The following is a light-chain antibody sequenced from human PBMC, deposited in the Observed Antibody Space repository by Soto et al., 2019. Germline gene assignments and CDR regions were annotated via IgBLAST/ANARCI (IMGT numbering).Light chain of an antibody. CDR1: DSNIGSHT. Sequence: QPVLTQPPSASGTPGQRVTISCSGSDSNIGSHTVSWYQQLPGTAPNLLIYSNDQRPSGVHDRFSGSKSGTSASLAISGLQSEDEADYYCAAWDDSLSGAVFGGGTQLTVL. CDR3: AAWDDSLSGAV. J-gene: IGLJ7*01. V-gene: IGLV1-44*01. CDR2: SND.